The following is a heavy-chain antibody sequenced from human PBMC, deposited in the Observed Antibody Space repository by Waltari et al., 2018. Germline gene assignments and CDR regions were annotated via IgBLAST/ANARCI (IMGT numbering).Heavy chain of an antibody. CDR3: ARGSAYYVRVWDL. CDR2: INYDGSAQ. CDR1: GFNSRRYW. D-gene: IGHD3-16*01. J-gene: IGHJ4*02. Sequence: LVESGGDLVRPGGSLRLSCPASGFNSRRYWMSGVRQAPGKGLEWVANINYDGSAQWYEDSVSGRLTVSRDNAKNSLYLEMNNVRVDDTAVYYCARGSAYYVRVWDLWGPGTLVTVSS. V-gene: IGHV3-7*03.